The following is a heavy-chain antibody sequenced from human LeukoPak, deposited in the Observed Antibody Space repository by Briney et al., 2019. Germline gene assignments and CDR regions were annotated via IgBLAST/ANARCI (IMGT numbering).Heavy chain of an antibody. CDR2: MSYSGSS. Sequence: SETPSLTCTVSDGSISDYYWSWIRQPPGKGLEWIGYMSYSGSSTYNPSLKSRVTMSVDTSKNQFSLKPTSVTAADTAVYFCARLGGSADHWGQGTLVTVSS. CDR3: ARLGGSADH. D-gene: IGHD4-23*01. V-gene: IGHV4-59*01. J-gene: IGHJ4*02. CDR1: DGSISDYY.